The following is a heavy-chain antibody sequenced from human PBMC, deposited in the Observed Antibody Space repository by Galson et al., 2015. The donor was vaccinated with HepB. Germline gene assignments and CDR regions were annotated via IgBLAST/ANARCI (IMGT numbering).Heavy chain of an antibody. CDR1: GGSFSGYY. CDR2: INHSGST. Sequence: ETLSLTCAVYGGSFSGYYWSWIRQPPGKGLEWIGEINHSGSTNYNPSLKSRVTISVDTSKNQFSLKLSSVTAADTAVYYCARAAAGLYYYYGMDVWGQGTTVTVSS. J-gene: IGHJ6*02. V-gene: IGHV4-34*01. D-gene: IGHD6-13*01. CDR3: ARAAAGLYYYYGMDV.